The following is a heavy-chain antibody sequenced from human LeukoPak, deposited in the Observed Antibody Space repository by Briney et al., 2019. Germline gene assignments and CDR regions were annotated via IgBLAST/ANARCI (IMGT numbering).Heavy chain of an antibody. V-gene: IGHV3-7*03. Sequence: AGSLRLSCAVSGFSFSRYWMSWLRQAQGKELEWVANIKQDGSEKYYVDSVKGRFTISRDNAKNSLYLQMNSLRAEDTAVYYCARDIVVITAAHLFEYWGQGTLVTVSS. J-gene: IGHJ4*02. D-gene: IGHD2-2*01. CDR1: GFSFSRYW. CDR3: ARDIVVITAAHLFEY. CDR2: IKQDGSEK.